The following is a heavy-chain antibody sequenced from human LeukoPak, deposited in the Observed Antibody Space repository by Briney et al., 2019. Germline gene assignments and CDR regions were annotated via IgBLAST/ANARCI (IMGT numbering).Heavy chain of an antibody. CDR2: ISTYNGNT. D-gene: IGHD3-10*01. V-gene: IGHV1-18*01. J-gene: IGHJ3*02. Sequence: ASVKVSCKASGYTFSTYGISWVRQAPGQGLEWMGWISTYNGNTNYAQKLQGRVTMTTDTSTSTAYMELRSLRSDDTAVYYCARDLITMVRGVIIISHAFDIWGQGTMVTVSS. CDR1: GYTFSTYG. CDR3: ARDLITMVRGVIIISHAFDI.